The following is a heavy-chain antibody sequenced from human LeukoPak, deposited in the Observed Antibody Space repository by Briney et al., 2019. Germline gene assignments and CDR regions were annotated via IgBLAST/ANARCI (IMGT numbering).Heavy chain of an antibody. J-gene: IGHJ5*02. CDR3: ARESLYVWGSYRPSWFDP. CDR2: IYYSGST. Sequence: SETLSLTCTVSGGSISSYYWSWIRQPPGKGLEWIGYIYYSGSTYYNPSLKSRVTISVDTSKNQFSLKLSSVTAADTAVYYCARESLYVWGSYRPSWFDPWGQGTLVTVSS. V-gene: IGHV4-59*12. D-gene: IGHD3-16*02. CDR1: GGSISSYY.